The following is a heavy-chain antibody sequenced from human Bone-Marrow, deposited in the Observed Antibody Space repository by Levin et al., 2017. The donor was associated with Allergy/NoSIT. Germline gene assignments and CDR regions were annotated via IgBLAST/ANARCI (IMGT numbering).Heavy chain of an antibody. J-gene: IGHJ4*02. Sequence: GGSLRLSCAASGFNFASYGMNWVRQAPGKGLEWVSSTSGTGRHIYLADSLKGRFTISRDNAKNSLSLQMNNLRVEDTAVYYCVKDEGPFSSSFAFDCWGQGALVTVSS. CDR3: VKDEGPFSSSFAFDC. V-gene: IGHV3-21*01. D-gene: IGHD2-2*01. CDR1: GFNFASYG. CDR2: TSGTGRHI.